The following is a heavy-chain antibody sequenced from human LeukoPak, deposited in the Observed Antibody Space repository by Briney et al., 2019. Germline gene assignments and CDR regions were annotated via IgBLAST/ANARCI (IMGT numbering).Heavy chain of an antibody. V-gene: IGHV3-23*01. CDR2: ISGSGGST. D-gene: IGHD3-16*02. Sequence: GGSLRLSCAGFGFTFSNYGMNWVRQAPGKGLEWVSGISGSGGSTYYADSVKGRFTISRDNSKNTLYLQMNSLRAEDTAVYYCAKARYIWGGYRRTPIDYWGQGTLVTVSS. CDR3: AKARYIWGGYRRTPIDY. J-gene: IGHJ4*02. CDR1: GFTFSNYG.